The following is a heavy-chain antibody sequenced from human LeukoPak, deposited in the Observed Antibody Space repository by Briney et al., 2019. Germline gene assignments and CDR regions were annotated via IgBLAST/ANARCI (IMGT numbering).Heavy chain of an antibody. V-gene: IGHV1-2*04. J-gene: IGHJ4*02. D-gene: IGHD5-12*01. CDR1: GYTFTGYY. Sequence: ASVKVSCKASGYTFTGYYMNWVRQAPGQGLEWMGWINPNSGGTNYAQKFQGWVTMTRDTSISTAYMELSRLRSDDTAVYYCARGYSGYDWSDFDYWGQGTLVTVSS. CDR3: ARGYSGYDWSDFDY. CDR2: INPNSGGT.